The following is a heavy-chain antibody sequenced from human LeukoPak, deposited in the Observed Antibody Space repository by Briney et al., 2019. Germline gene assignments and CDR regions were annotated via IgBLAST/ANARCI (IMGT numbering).Heavy chain of an antibody. J-gene: IGHJ4*02. Sequence: GGSLRLSCAASGFTFSSYAMSCVRQAPGKGLEWVSAISGSGGSTYYADSVKGRFAISRDNSKNTLYLQMNSLRAEDTAVYYCAKDFGYGSGSYSWGQGTLVTVSS. CDR3: AKDFGYGSGSYS. CDR2: ISGSGGST. CDR1: GFTFSSYA. V-gene: IGHV3-23*01. D-gene: IGHD3-10*01.